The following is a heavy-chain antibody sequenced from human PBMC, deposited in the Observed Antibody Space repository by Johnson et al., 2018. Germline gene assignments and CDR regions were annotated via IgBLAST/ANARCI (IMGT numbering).Heavy chain of an antibody. J-gene: IGHJ3*02. Sequence: QVQLVESGGGVVQPGRSLRLSCAASGFTFSSYGMHWVRQAPGKGLEWVAVISYDGSNKYYADSVKGRFTISRDNSKNTLYLQRNSLRAEDTAVYYCARDLMLYAMKAFDIWGQGTMVTVSS. CDR2: ISYDGSNK. D-gene: IGHD2-8*01. CDR3: ARDLMLYAMKAFDI. CDR1: GFTFSSYG. V-gene: IGHV3-30*03.